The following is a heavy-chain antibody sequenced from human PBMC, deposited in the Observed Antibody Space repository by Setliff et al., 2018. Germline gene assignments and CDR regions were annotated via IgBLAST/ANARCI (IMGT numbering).Heavy chain of an antibody. CDR1: GFTFSDYA. CDR3: SKGSSGPDY. CDR2: ISGGGGLST. D-gene: IGHD6-19*01. V-gene: IGHV3-23*01. J-gene: IGHJ4*02. Sequence: GGSLRLSCAASGFTFSDYAMNWVRLAPGKGLEWVSTISGGGGLSTFYADSVKGRLTISRDNSKNMLYLQMNSLRAEDTALYYCSKGSSGPDYWGQGTRVTVAS.